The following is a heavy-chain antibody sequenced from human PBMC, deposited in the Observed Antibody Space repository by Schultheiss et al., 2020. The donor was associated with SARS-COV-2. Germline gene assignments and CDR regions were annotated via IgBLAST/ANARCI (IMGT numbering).Heavy chain of an antibody. CDR2: IVVGSGNT. D-gene: IGHD3-16*01. J-gene: IGHJ6*02. CDR1: GFTFTSSA. Sequence: SVKVSCKASGFTFTSSAVQWVRQARGQRLEWIGWIVVGSGNTGYAQKFQGRVTMTRNTSISTAYMELSSLRSEDTAVYYCARVGGGGYYYYYGMDVWGQGTTVTVSS. V-gene: IGHV1-58*01. CDR3: ARVGGGGYYYYYGMDV.